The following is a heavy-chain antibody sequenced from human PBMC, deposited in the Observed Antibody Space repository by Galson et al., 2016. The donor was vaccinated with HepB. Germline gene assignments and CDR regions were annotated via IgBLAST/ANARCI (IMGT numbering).Heavy chain of an antibody. CDR1: GFVFDDSA. CDR3: VQDASPGHFDS. J-gene: IGHJ4*02. Sequence: SLRLSCAASGFVFDDSAMHWVRQTPGKGLEWVSLITWDGISTYYSDSVKGRFTISRDNNKDSLYLQMNRLTSEDTALYYCVQDASPGHFDSWGRGTLVTVSS. V-gene: IGHV3-43*01. CDR2: ITWDGIST. D-gene: IGHD2-8*02.